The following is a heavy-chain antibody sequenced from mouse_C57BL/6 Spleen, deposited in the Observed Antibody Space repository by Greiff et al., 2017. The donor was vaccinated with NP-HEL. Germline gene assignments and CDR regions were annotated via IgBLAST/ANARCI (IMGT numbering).Heavy chain of an antibody. CDR1: GYTFTSYT. J-gene: IGHJ4*01. V-gene: IGHV1-4*01. D-gene: IGHD2-4*01. Sequence: QLQQSGAELARPGASVKMSCKASGYTFTSYTMHWVKQRPGQGLEWIGYINPSSGYTKYNQKFKDKATLTADKSSSTAYMQLSSLTSEDSAVYYCARMGYDYAYYAMDYWGQGTSVTVSS. CDR3: ARMGYDYAYYAMDY. CDR2: INPSSGYT.